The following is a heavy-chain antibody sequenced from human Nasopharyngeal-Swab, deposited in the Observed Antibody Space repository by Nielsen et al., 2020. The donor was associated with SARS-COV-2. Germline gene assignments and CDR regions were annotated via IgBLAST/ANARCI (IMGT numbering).Heavy chain of an antibody. D-gene: IGHD3-10*01. CDR2: IRSKANSYAT. Sequence: GESLKISCAASGFIFSGSAMHWVRQASGKGLEWVGRIRSKANSYATAYAASVKGRFTISRDDSKNTAYLQMNSLKTEDTAVYYCTGGVTMVRHWGQGTLVTVSS. CDR1: GFIFSGSA. J-gene: IGHJ4*02. V-gene: IGHV3-73*01. CDR3: TGGVTMVRH.